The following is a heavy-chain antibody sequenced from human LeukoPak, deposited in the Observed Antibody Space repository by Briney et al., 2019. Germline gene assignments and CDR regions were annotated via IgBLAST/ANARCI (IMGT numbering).Heavy chain of an antibody. CDR1: GFTFSSYA. CDR3: AKFMFSGYRDY. CDR2: ILYDGSNK. J-gene: IGHJ4*02. V-gene: IGHV3-30-3*02. D-gene: IGHD3-22*01. Sequence: GKSLRLSCAASGFTFSSYAMHWVRQAPGKGLEWVALILYDGSNKYYADSVKGRFTISRDSSKNTLNLQMNSLSAEDTAVYFCAKFMFSGYRDYWGQGTLVTVSS.